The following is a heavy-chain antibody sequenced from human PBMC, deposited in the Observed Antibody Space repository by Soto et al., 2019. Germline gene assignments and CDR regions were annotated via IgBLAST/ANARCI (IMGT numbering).Heavy chain of an antibody. CDR2: ISYDGRNK. J-gene: IGHJ3*01. D-gene: IGHD2-8*01. CDR1: GFTFSIYA. Sequence: QVQLVESGGGVVQPGRSLRLSCTASGFTFSIYAMHWVRQAPGKGLEWVAVISYDGRNKYYAYSVKGRFTVSRDNSKNTLYLQMNSLRPEDTAVYSCAREESRNEEVWGQGTMVTVSS. V-gene: IGHV3-30*04. CDR3: AREESRNEEV.